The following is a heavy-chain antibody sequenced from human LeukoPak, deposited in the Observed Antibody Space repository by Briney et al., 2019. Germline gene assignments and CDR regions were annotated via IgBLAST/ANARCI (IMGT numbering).Heavy chain of an antibody. Sequence: TGGSLRLSCAASGFTFSSYEMHWVRQAPGKGLEWVSFIGSSGRTIYYADSVKGRFTISRDNAKNSLYLQMNSLRAEDTALYYCARALTGYGDPYYYMDVWGKGTTVTVSS. V-gene: IGHV3-48*03. J-gene: IGHJ6*03. CDR3: ARALTGYGDPYYYMDV. CDR1: GFTFSSYE. D-gene: IGHD4-17*01. CDR2: IGSSGRTI.